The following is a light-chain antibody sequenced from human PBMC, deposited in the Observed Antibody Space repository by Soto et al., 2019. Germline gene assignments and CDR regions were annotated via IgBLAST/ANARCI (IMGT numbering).Light chain of an antibody. Sequence: EIVLTQSPGTLSLSPGERATLSCRASQSVSSSYLAWYQQKPGQAPRLLIYGASSRATGIPDRFSGSGSGTDFTLTISRLEPEDFEVYSCQQYGSSPPRTFGQGTKVEIK. J-gene: IGKJ1*01. CDR3: QQYGSSPPRT. CDR1: QSVSSSY. CDR2: GAS. V-gene: IGKV3-20*01.